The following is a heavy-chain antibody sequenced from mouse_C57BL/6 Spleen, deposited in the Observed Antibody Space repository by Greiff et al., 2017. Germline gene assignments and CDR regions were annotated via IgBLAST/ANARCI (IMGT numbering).Heavy chain of an antibody. J-gene: IGHJ2*01. CDR3: TTRYGSSYYYFDY. CDR2: IDPEDGDT. V-gene: IGHV14-1*01. CDR1: GFNIKDYY. Sequence: EVQLQQSGAELVRPGASVKLSCTASGFNIKDYYMHWVKQRPEQGLEWIGRIDPEDGDTEYAPKFPGKATMTADSSSNTAYLQPSSLPSEDPAVYYCTTRYGSSYYYFDYWGQGTTLTVSS. D-gene: IGHD1-1*01.